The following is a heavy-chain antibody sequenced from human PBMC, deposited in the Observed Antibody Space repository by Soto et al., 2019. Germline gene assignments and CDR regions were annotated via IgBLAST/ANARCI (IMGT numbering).Heavy chain of an antibody. CDR2: IIPIFGTA. D-gene: IGHD3-22*01. CDR1: GGTFSSYA. J-gene: IGHJ4*02. CDR3: ARDSSGYYYVFDY. Sequence: QVQLVQSGAEVKKPGSSVKVSCKASGGTFSSYAISWVRQAPGQGLEWMGGIIPIFGTANYAQKFQGRVTITAAESTSTAYKEMSSLRSEDTAVYYCARDSSGYYYVFDYWGQGPQVTVSS. V-gene: IGHV1-69*12.